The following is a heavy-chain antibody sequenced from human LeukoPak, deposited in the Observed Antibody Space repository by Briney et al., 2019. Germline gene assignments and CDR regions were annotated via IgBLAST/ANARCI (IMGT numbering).Heavy chain of an antibody. Sequence: PGGSLRLSCAASGFTFSSYGMSWVRQAPGKGLEWVSAISGSGGSTYYADSVKGRFTISRDNAKNSLYLQMNSLRAEDTAVYYCASGVFSSGEGRDWGQGTLVTVSS. CDR3: ASGVFSSGEGRD. CDR2: ISGSGGST. J-gene: IGHJ4*02. CDR1: GFTFSSYG. V-gene: IGHV3-23*01. D-gene: IGHD6-19*01.